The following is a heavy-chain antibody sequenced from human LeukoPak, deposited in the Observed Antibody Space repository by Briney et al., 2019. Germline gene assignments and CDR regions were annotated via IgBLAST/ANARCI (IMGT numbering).Heavy chain of an antibody. V-gene: IGHV4-4*07. CDR2: MYTSGIT. CDR1: GDSFSSYF. J-gene: IGHJ4*02. D-gene: IGHD1-7*01. Sequence: SETLSLTCTVSGDSFSSYFWSWIRQPAGKGLEWIGRMYTSGITNSSPSLKSRVTMSVDTSKNQFSLNLTSVTAADTAVYYCAREITGTRGVDYWGQGILVTVSS. CDR3: AREITGTRGVDY.